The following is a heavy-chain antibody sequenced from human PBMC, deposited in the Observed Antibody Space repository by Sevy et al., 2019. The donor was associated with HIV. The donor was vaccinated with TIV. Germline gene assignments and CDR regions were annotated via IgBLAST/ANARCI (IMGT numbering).Heavy chain of an antibody. V-gene: IGHV3-7*01. CDR3: ARGPYYDFWSGYYGWFDP. Sequence: GGSLILSCAASGFTFSSYWMSWVRQAPGKGLEWVANIKQDGSEKYYVDSVKGRFTISRDNAKNSLYLQMNSLRAEDTAVYYCARGPYYDFWSGYYGWFDPWGQGTLVTVSS. J-gene: IGHJ5*02. CDR1: GFTFSSYW. CDR2: IKQDGSEK. D-gene: IGHD3-3*01.